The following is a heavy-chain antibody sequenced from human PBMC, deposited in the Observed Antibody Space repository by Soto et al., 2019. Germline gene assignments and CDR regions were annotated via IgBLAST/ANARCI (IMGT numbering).Heavy chain of an antibody. CDR2: INPSGGST. D-gene: IGHD3-22*01. Sequence: GASVKVSCKASGYTFTSYYMHCVRQAPGQGLEWMGIINPSGGSTSYAQKFQGRVTMTRDTSTSTVYMELSSLRSEDTAVYYCARDDYYDSSGYPNPFNWFDPWGQGTLVTVSS. CDR3: ARDDYYDSSGYPNPFNWFDP. V-gene: IGHV1-46*01. CDR1: GYTFTSYY. J-gene: IGHJ5*02.